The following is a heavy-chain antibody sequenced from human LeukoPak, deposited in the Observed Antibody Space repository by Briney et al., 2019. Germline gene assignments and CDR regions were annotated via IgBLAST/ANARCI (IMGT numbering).Heavy chain of an antibody. CDR2: VSSNSAYL. V-gene: IGHV3-21*06. Sequence: GGALRLACTASLFTFRRYTMHWLGQAAGRGLAGVSSVSSNSAYLYSADSARGRFTVFRDNTQNTLYLQLGRLRAGDTALYYCPREGLLTTLSSSDAFEIWGHGTMGTVSS. CDR3: PREGLLTTLSSSDAFEI. CDR1: LFTFRRYT. J-gene: IGHJ3*02. D-gene: IGHD1-1*01.